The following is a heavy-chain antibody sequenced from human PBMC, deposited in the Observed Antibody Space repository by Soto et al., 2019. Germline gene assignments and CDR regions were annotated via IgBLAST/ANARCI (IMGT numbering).Heavy chain of an antibody. CDR2: INHSGST. CDR1: GGSFSGYY. D-gene: IGHD3-16*02. J-gene: IGHJ4*02. CDR3: ARGTGGYSGYVTYYEYVWGSSRSGYFDY. Sequence: PSETLSLTCAVYGGSFSGYYWSWIRQPPGKGLEWIGEINHSGSTNYNPSLKSRVTISVDTSKNQFSLKLSSVTAADTAVYYCARGTGGYSGYVTYYEYVWGSSRSGYFDYWGQGTLVTVSS. V-gene: IGHV4-34*01.